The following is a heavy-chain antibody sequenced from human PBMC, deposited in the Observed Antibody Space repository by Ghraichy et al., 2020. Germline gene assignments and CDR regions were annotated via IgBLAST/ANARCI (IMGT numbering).Heavy chain of an antibody. V-gene: IGHV4-31*03. CDR2: IYYSGST. J-gene: IGHJ4*02. CDR1: GGSISSGGYY. Sequence: SLNISCTVSGGSISSGGYYWSWIRQHPGKGLEWIGYIYYSGSTYYNPSLKSRVTISVDTSKNQFSLKLSSVTAADTAVYYCASIPRGTSYYRWGQGTLVTVSS. D-gene: IGHD2-2*01. CDR3: ASIPRGTSYYR.